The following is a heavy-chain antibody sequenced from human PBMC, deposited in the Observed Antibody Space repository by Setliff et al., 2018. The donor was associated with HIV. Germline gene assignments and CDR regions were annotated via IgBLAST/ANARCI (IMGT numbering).Heavy chain of an antibody. J-gene: IGHJ4*02. CDR2: ISPDNGNT. Sequence: RASVKVSCKSSGYTFTDYFIHWVRQAPGQGLEWMGWISPDNGNTRISQRFRGSVTMTRDRSINTAYMELSGLTSDDTAVYYCARDRAYASFDYRGQGALVTVSS. D-gene: IGHD3-16*01. V-gene: IGHV1-2*02. CDR3: ARDRAYASFDY. CDR1: GYTFTDYF.